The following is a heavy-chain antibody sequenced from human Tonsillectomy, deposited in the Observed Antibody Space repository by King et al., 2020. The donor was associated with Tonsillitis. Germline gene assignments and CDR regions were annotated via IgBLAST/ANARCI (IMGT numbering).Heavy chain of an antibody. CDR3: AKAAREWWVPDYFDY. Sequence: VQLVESGGVLVQPGGSLRLSCAASVFTFNNYSMTCVLQAPGKGLEGVSTISNSGGSTFYADSVKGRFTIFRDNSKNTLYLQMNSLRAEEPAVYYCAKAAREWWVPDYFDYWGQGTLVTVSS. J-gene: IGHJ4*02. CDR2: ISNSGGST. CDR1: VFTFNNYS. V-gene: IGHV3-23*04. D-gene: IGHD2-15*01.